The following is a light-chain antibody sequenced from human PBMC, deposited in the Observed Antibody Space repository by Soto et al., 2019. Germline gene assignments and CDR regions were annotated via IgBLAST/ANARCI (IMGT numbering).Light chain of an antibody. J-gene: IGLJ3*02. V-gene: IGLV2-11*01. Sequence: QSALTQPRSVSGSPGQSVTVSCTGTRSDGCTYNFVSWYQQYPGKAPKLMIYDVSKRPSGVPDRFSGSKSGNTASLTISGRQAEDEAEYLRCSYASSYTRWVVGGGTKVTVL. CDR1: RSDGCTYNF. CDR2: DVS. CDR3: CSYASSYTRWV.